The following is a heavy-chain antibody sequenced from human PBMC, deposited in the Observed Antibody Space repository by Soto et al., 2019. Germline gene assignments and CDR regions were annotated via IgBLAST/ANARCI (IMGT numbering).Heavy chain of an antibody. Sequence: GESLKSSCKGSGYSFASYWIGWVLQMPGKGLERMGIIYPGDSDTTYSPSFQGQVTISVDKSLSTAYLQWSSLKASDTATYYCATQGHHSSGYFDNWGQGTAVTVSS. CDR1: GYSFASYW. CDR3: ATQGHHSSGYFDN. CDR2: IYPGDSDT. J-gene: IGHJ4*02. V-gene: IGHV5-51*01. D-gene: IGHD3-22*01.